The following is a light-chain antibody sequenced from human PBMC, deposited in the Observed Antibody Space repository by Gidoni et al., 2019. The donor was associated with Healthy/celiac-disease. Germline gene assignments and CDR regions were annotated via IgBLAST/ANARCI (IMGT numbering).Light chain of an antibody. Sequence: SYDLTQPPSVSVSPGQTARITCPGDALPKQYAYWYQQKTGQAPVLVIYKDRERPSGIPERFSGSSSGKTVTLTISGVQAEDEADYYCQSAESSGTYRGVFGGGTKLTVL. CDR1: ALPKQY. CDR3: QSAESSGTYRGV. J-gene: IGLJ2*01. V-gene: IGLV3-25*02. CDR2: KDR.